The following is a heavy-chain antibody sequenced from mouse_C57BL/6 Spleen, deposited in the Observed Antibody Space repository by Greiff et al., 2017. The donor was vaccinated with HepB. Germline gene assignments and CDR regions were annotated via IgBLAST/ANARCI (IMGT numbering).Heavy chain of an antibody. D-gene: IGHD4-1*01. CDR1: GYAFSSSW. CDR3: ARGVGHWYFDV. J-gene: IGHJ1*03. Sequence: VQLQQSGPELVKPGASVKISCKASGYAFSSSWMNWVKQRPGKGLEWIGRIYPGDGDTNYNGKFKGKATLTADKSSSTAYMQLSSLTSEDSAVYFCARGVGHWYFDVWGTGTTVTVSS. V-gene: IGHV1-82*01. CDR2: IYPGDGDT.